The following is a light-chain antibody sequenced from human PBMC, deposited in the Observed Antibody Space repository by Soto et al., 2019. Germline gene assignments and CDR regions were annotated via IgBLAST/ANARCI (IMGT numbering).Light chain of an antibody. Sequence: QSVLTQPPSASGSPGQSVTISCTGTSSDVGGYNFVSWYQQHPGKAPKLMIFEVNKRPSGVPDRFSCSKSGNTASLTVSGLQAEDEADYYRSSYAGTNVVFGGGTQLTVL. V-gene: IGLV2-8*01. CDR2: EVN. J-gene: IGLJ2*01. CDR1: SSDVGGYNF. CDR3: SSYAGTNVV.